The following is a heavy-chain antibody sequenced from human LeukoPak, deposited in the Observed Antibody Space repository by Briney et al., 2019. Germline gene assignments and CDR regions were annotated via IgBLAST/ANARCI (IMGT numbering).Heavy chain of an antibody. CDR2: INHSGST. CDR3: ARDPGGYSGYGRGYYFDF. J-gene: IGHJ4*02. V-gene: IGHV4-34*01. D-gene: IGHD5-12*01. CDR1: GGSFSGYY. Sequence: SETLSLTCAVYGGSFSGYYWSWIRQPPGKGLEWIGEINHSGSTNYNPSLKSRVTMSVDKSKKQYSLKLSSVTAADTAVYYCARDPGGYSGYGRGYYFDFWGQGTLVTVSS.